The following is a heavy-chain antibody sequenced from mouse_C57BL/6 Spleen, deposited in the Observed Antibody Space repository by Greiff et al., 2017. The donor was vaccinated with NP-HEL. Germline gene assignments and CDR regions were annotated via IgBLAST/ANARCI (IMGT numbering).Heavy chain of an antibody. CDR2: ISSGSSTI. V-gene: IGHV5-17*01. CDR1: GFTFSDYG. Sequence: EVKVEESGGGLVKPGGSLKLSCAASGFTFSDYGMHWVRQAPEKGLEWVAYISSGSSTIYYADTVKGRFTISRDNAKNTLFLQMTSLRSEDTAMYYCARYYGSSYGYAMDYWGQGTSVTVSS. CDR3: ARYYGSSYGYAMDY. J-gene: IGHJ4*01. D-gene: IGHD1-1*01.